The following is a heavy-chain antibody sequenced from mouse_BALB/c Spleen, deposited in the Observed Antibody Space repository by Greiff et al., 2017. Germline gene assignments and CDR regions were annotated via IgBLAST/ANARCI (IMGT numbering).Heavy chain of an antibody. J-gene: IGHJ3*01. D-gene: IGHD2-2*01. CDR3: ARQGNGYDGFAY. Sequence: EVQVVESGGGLVQPGGSLKLSCAASGFTFSSYTMSWVRQTPEKRLEWVAYISNGGGSTYYPDTVKGRFTIPRDNAKNTLYLQMSSLKSEDTAMYYCARQGNGYDGFAYWGQGTLVTVSA. V-gene: IGHV5-12-2*01. CDR2: ISNGGGST. CDR1: GFTFSSYT.